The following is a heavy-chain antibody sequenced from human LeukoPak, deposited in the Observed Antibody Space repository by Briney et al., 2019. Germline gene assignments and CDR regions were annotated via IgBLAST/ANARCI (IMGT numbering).Heavy chain of an antibody. J-gene: IGHJ4*02. CDR2: ISWDGGST. CDR1: GFTFDDYA. Sequence: GGSLRLSCAASGFTFDDYAMHWVRQAPGKGLEWVSLISWDGGSTYYADPVKGRFTISRDNSKNSLYLQMNSLRAEDTALYYCAKGNKMGRFDWDIGYWGQGTLVTVSS. D-gene: IGHD3-9*01. V-gene: IGHV3-43D*03. CDR3: AKGNKMGRFDWDIGY.